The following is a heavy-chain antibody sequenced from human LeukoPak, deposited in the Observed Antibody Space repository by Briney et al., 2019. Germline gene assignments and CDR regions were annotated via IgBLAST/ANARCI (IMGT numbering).Heavy chain of an antibody. CDR1: GFTFSSYW. D-gene: IGHD3-22*01. CDR3: ARAPSEIGGYYPEYFRH. V-gene: IGHV3-74*01. Sequence: SLSLSCPASGFTFSSYWMQWVRPAPRKGLVWVSRIKSDGTKNYDDSVKGRFTSSRNNAKNTVSLQMNSLRAEDTGVYYCARAPSEIGGYYPEYFRHWGQGALVTVSS. J-gene: IGHJ1*01. CDR2: IKSDGTK.